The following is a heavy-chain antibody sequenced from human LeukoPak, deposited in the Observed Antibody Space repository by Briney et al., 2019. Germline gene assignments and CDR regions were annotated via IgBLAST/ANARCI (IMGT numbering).Heavy chain of an antibody. D-gene: IGHD3-10*01. V-gene: IGHV3-23*01. CDR2: ISGSGSST. CDR1: GFTFSNAW. CDR3: ARDKAEGFHYYGSGSYYMGFDY. Sequence: PGGSLRLSCAASGFTFSNAWMSWVRQAPGKGLEWVSTISGSGSSTYYADSVKGRFTISRDNSKNTLYLQMNSLRAEDTAVYYCARDKAEGFHYYGSGSYYMGFDYWGQGTLVTVSS. J-gene: IGHJ4*02.